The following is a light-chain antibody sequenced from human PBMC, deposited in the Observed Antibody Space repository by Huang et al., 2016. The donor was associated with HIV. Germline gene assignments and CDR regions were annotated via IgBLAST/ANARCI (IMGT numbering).Light chain of an antibody. CDR2: VAS. CDR3: QQYGSSPPIT. V-gene: IGKV3-20*01. J-gene: IGKJ5*01. Sequence: EIVLTQSPGTLSLSPGERATLSCRASQSVNSNYLAWYQQKPGQAPRLLIYVASSRATGIPDRFSGSGSGTDFTLTISRLEPEDFAVNYCQQYGSSPPITFGQGTRLEIK. CDR1: QSVNSNY.